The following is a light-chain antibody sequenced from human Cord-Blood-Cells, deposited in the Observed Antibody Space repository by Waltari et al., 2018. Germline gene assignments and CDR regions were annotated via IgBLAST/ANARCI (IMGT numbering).Light chain of an antibody. J-gene: IGKJ2*01. CDR3: QQYGSSPQT. Sequence: VLTQSPGALSLAPRERANVSCRAGQSVSTSYLAWYQQKPGQAPRLLIYGASSRATGIPDRFSGSGSGTDFTLTISRLEPEDFAVYYCQQYGSSPQTFGQGTKLEIK. V-gene: IGKV3-20*01. CDR1: QSVSTSY. CDR2: GAS.